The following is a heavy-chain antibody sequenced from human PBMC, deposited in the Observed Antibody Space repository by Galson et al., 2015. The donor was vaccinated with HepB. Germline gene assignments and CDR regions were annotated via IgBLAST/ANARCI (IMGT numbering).Heavy chain of an antibody. CDR1: GGSISNYY. CDR3: ARDLYYDFWNGYRVQPTYVMDV. Sequence: LSLTCTVSGGSISNYYWSWIRRPPGKGLEWIGNIHYSGSSNYKPSLKSRITISVDTSQNQLSLKLSFVTAADTAVYYCARDLYYDFWNGYRVQPTYVMDVWGQGTTVIVSS. J-gene: IGHJ6*02. D-gene: IGHD3-3*01. CDR2: IHYSGSS. V-gene: IGHV4-59*01.